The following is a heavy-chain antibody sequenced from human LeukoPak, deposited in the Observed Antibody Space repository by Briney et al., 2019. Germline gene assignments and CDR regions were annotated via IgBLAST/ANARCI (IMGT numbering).Heavy chain of an antibody. V-gene: IGHV1-18*04. CDR1: GYTFTSYY. J-gene: IGHJ4*02. Sequence: ASVKVSCKASGYTFTSYYMHWVRQAPGQGLEWMGWISAYNGNTNYAQKLQGRVTMTTDTSTSTAYMELWSLRSDDTAVYYCARVVVVVPAAIDYWGQGTLVTVSS. D-gene: IGHD2-2*01. CDR3: ARVVVVVPAAIDY. CDR2: ISAYNGNT.